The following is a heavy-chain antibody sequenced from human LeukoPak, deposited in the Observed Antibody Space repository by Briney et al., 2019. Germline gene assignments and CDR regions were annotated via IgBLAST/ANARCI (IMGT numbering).Heavy chain of an antibody. J-gene: IGHJ4*02. V-gene: IGHV4-61*02. Sequence: SQTLSLTCTVSGGSISSGSYYWSWILQPAGKGLEWIGRIYTSGSTNYNPSLKSRATIAVDTSKNQFSLKLSSVTAADTAVCYCARSYYYDSSGYYYGSDYWGQGTLVTVSS. D-gene: IGHD3-22*01. CDR1: GGSISSGSYY. CDR2: IYTSGST. CDR3: ARSYYYDSSGYYYGSDY.